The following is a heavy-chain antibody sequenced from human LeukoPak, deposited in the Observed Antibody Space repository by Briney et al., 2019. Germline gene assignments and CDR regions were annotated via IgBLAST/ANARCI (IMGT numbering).Heavy chain of an antibody. J-gene: IGHJ4*02. CDR1: GFTFSSYW. D-gene: IGHD6-6*01. CDR2: IKQDGSEK. Sequence: TGGSLRLSCAASGFTFSSYWMTWVRQAPGKGLEWVANIKQDGSEKYYVDSVKGRFTISRDNAKTSLYLQMNSLRAEDTAVYYCAKTSSSSDRDYWGQGTLVTVSS. CDR3: AKTSSSSDRDY. V-gene: IGHV3-7*01.